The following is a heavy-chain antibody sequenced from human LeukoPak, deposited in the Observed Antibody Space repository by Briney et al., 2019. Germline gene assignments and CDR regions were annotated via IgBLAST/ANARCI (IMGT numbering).Heavy chain of an antibody. CDR3: ARDGLRGYSYGRRQSDFDY. CDR1: GYTFTSYG. CDR2: ISAYNGNT. Sequence: GASVKVSCKASGYTFTSYGISWVRQAPGQGLEWMGWISAYNGNTNYAQKLQGRVTMTTDTSTSTAYMELRSLRSDDTAVYYCARDGLRGYSYGRRQSDFDYWGQGTLVTVSS. J-gene: IGHJ4*02. D-gene: IGHD5-18*01. V-gene: IGHV1-18*01.